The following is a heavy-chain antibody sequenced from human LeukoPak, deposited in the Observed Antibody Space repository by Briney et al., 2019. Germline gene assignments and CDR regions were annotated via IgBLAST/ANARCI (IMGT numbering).Heavy chain of an antibody. CDR1: GGSINSYY. J-gene: IGHJ6*02. CDR2: IYYSGST. CDR3: ARNIRAFHYGMDV. V-gene: IGHV4-59*01. D-gene: IGHD2/OR15-2a*01. Sequence: SETLSLTCTVSGGSINSYYWSWIRQPPGKGLEWIGYIYYSGSTNYNPSLKSRVTISVDTSKNQFSLKLSSVTAADTAVYYCARNIRAFHYGMDVWGQGTTVTVSS.